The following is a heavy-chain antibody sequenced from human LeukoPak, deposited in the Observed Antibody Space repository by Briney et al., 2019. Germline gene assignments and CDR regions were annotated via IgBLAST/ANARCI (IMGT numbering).Heavy chain of an antibody. CDR1: GFTFSSYA. V-gene: IGHV3-23*01. CDR3: AKGLSSSSSWYLVDY. D-gene: IGHD6-13*01. CDR2: ISGSGGST. Sequence: GGSLRLSCAASGFTFSSYAMSWVRQAPGKGLEWVSAISGSGGSTYYADSVKGWFTISRDNSKNTLYLQMNSLRAEDTAVYYCAKGLSSSSSWYLVDYWGQGTLVTVSS. J-gene: IGHJ4*02.